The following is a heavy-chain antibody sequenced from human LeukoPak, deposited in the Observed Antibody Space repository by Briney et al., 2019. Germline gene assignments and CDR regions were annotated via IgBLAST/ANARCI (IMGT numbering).Heavy chain of an antibody. D-gene: IGHD6-6*01. J-gene: IGHJ4*02. CDR3: ARLRGIAARVGLDY. CDR1: GFTFSSYW. CDR2: INSDGSST. Sequence: GGSLRLSCAASGFTFSSYWMHWVRQAPGQGLVWVSRINSDGSSTSYADSVKGRFTISRDNAKNTLYLQMNSLRAEDTAVYYCARLRGIAARVGLDYWGQGTLVTVSS. V-gene: IGHV3-74*01.